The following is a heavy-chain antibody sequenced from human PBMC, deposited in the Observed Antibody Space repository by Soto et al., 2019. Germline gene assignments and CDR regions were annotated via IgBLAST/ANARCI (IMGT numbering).Heavy chain of an antibody. CDR3: AKGATAIAGRALYYYYGMDV. D-gene: IGHD1-26*01. V-gene: IGHV3-30*18. CDR2: ISYDGSNK. Sequence: PGGSLRLSCAASGFTFSSYGMHWVRQAPGKGLERVAVISYDGSNKYYADSVKGRFTISRDNSKNTLYLQMNSLRAEDTAVYYCAKGATAIAGRALYYYYGMDVWGQGTTVTVSS. CDR1: GFTFSSYG. J-gene: IGHJ6*02.